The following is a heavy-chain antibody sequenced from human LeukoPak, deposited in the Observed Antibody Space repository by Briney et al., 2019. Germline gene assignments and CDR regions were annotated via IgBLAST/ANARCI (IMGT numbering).Heavy chain of an antibody. V-gene: IGHV3-9*01. CDR3: AKVGPSRTIFGQVDY. J-gene: IGHJ4*02. D-gene: IGHD3-3*01. Sequence: SLRLSCAASGFTFDDYAMHWVRQAPGKGLEWVSGISWNSGSIGYADSVKGRFTISRDNAKNSLYLQMNSLRAEDTALYYCAKVGPSRTIFGQVDYWGQGTLVTVSS. CDR1: GFTFDDYA. CDR2: ISWNSGSI.